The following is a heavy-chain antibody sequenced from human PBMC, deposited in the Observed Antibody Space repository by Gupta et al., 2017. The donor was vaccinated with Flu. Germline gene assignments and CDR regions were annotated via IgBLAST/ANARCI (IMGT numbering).Heavy chain of an antibody. J-gene: IGHJ4*02. D-gene: IGHD4-17*01. Sequence: AWIRQPPGEGLDWIGTVDYSGGSYCKPSLKSRVTISLDTSENQISLRLNSVTAADTAIYYSARRRDDGSFDFWGQGLLVTVSS. CDR3: ARRRDDGSFDF. CDR2: VDYSGGS. V-gene: IGHV4-39*01.